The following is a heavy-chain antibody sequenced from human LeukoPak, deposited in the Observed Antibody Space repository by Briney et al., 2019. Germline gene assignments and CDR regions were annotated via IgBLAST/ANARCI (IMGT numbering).Heavy chain of an antibody. J-gene: IGHJ3*02. D-gene: IGHD3-16*02. Sequence: SSETLSLTCTVSGGSISSYYWSWIRQPPGKGLEWIGYIYYSGSTNYNPSLKSRVTISVDTSKNQFSLKLSSVTAADTAVYYCAREGPLDYDYVWGSYRFSAFDIWGQGTMVTVSS. CDR2: IYYSGST. V-gene: IGHV4-59*01. CDR1: GGSISSYY. CDR3: AREGPLDYDYVWGSYRFSAFDI.